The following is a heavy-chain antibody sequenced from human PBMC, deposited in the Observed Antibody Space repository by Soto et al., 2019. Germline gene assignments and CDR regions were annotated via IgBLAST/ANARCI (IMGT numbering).Heavy chain of an antibody. CDR1: GFTFSSYA. J-gene: IGHJ6*03. V-gene: IGHV3-64*01. D-gene: IGHD2-15*01. CDR3: ARDGCGGSCYPQYYYYYYMDV. CDR2: ISSNGGST. Sequence: GGSLRLSCAASGFTFSSYAMHWVRQAPGKGLEYVSAISSNGGSTYYANSVKGRFTISRDNSKNTLYLQMGSLRAEDMAVYYCARDGCGGSCYPQYYYYYYMDVWGKGTTVTVSS.